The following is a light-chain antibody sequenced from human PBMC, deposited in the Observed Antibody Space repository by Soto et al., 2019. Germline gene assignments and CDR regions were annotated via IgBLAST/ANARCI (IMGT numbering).Light chain of an antibody. J-gene: IGKJ1*01. V-gene: IGKV3-15*01. CDR2: GAS. CDR3: QQYNNWPPWT. Sequence: EIVMTQSPDSLSVSPGERATLSCRASQDVKKDVAWYQQKHGQPPRLLIYGASTRATDVPARFSGSGSGTDFTLTINSLQSDDSAVYYCQQYNNWPPWTFGQGTKVEIK. CDR1: QDVKKD.